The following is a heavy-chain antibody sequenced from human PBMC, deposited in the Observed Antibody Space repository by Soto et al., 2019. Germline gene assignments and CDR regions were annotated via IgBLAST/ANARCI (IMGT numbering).Heavy chain of an antibody. V-gene: IGHV4-31*03. D-gene: IGHD6-13*01. Sequence: PSETLSLTCTVSGGSISSGNFYWNWIRQHPEKGLEWIGYIFYTGTYYNPSLKSRVAISDDTSKTQFSLTLSSVTAADTAVYYCARGFGYFCCWSPHHYQLDVCGQGTTVT. CDR3: ARGFGYFCCWSPHHYQLDV. CDR2: IFYTGT. CDR1: GGSISSGNFY. J-gene: IGHJ6*02.